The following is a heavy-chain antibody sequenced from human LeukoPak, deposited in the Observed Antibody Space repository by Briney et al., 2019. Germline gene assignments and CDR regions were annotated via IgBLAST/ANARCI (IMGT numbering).Heavy chain of an antibody. CDR1: GYTFTGYY. D-gene: IGHD1-26*01. Sequence: ASVTVSCKASGYTFTGYYMHWVRQAPGQGLEWLGWINPNSGGTNYAQKFQGRVTMTRDTSISTAYMDLSRLRSDDTAVYYCARLYSGTYSYFDYWGQGTLVTVSS. J-gene: IGHJ4*02. CDR3: ARLYSGTYSYFDY. CDR2: INPNSGGT. V-gene: IGHV1-2*02.